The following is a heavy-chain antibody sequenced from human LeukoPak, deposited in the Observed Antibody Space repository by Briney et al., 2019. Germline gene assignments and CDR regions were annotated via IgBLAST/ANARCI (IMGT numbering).Heavy chain of an antibody. J-gene: IGHJ4*02. CDR3: ARGQLWSDY. V-gene: IGHV4-59*01. Sequence: PSETLSLTCAVSGASITSYYWNWIRQPPGKGLEWIGYIYYSGSTNYNPSLKSRVTISVDTSKNQFSLKLSSVTAADTAVYYCARGQLWSDYWGQGTLVTVSS. CDR2: IYYSGST. CDR1: GASITSYY. D-gene: IGHD5-18*01.